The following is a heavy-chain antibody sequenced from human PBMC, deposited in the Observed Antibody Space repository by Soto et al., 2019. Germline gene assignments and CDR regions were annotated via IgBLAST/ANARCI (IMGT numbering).Heavy chain of an antibody. V-gene: IGHV4-39*01. J-gene: IGHJ4*02. Sequence: QLQLQESGPGLVKPSETLSLTCTVSGGSISSSSYYWGWIRQPPGKGLEWIGSIYYSGSTYYNPSLKSRVTISVDTSTNQFSLKLSSVTAADTAVYYCARQWDIVVVVAAYDLMVGGYFDYWGQGTLVTVSS. CDR3: ARQWDIVVVVAAYDLMVGGYFDY. D-gene: IGHD2-15*01. CDR2: IYYSGST. CDR1: GGSISSSSYY.